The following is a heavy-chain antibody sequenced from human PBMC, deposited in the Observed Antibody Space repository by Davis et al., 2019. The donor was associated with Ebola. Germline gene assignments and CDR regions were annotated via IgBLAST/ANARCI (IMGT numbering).Heavy chain of an antibody. CDR2: IWYDGSNK. D-gene: IGHD6-19*01. Sequence: GESLKISCAASGFTFSSYGMHWVRQTPGKGLEWVAVIWYDGSNKYYADSVKGRFTISRDNSKNTLYLQMNSLRAEDTAVYYCARVAVADLVDYWGQGTLVTVSS. CDR1: GFTFSSYG. J-gene: IGHJ4*02. CDR3: ARVAVADLVDY. V-gene: IGHV3-33*01.